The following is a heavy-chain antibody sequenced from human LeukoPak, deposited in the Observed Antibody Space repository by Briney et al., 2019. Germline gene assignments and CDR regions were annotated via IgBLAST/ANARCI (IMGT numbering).Heavy chain of an antibody. J-gene: IGHJ4*02. CDR2: ISYDGSNK. Sequence: PGRSLRLSCAASVFTSSSYAMHWVRQAAGKGLEWVAVISYDGSNKYYADSVKGRFTISRDNSKNTLYLQMNSLRAEDTAVYYCARGGSYSAFDYWGQGTLVTVSS. D-gene: IGHD2-15*01. V-gene: IGHV3-30-3*01. CDR3: ARGGSYSAFDY. CDR1: VFTSSSYA.